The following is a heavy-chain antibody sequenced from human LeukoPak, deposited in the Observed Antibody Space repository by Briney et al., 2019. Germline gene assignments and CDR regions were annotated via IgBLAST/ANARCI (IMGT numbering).Heavy chain of an antibody. CDR1: GFTVSSNY. CDR2: IYSGGST. V-gene: IGHV3-53*01. J-gene: IGHJ4*02. CDR3: ARDKPDSRYCSGGSCYVSDY. Sequence: TGGSLRLSCAASGFTVSSNYMSWVRQAPGKGLEWVSVIYSGGSTYYADSVKGRFTISRDSSKNTLYLQMNSLRAEDTAVYYCARDKPDSRYCSGGSCYVSDYRGQGTLVTVSS. D-gene: IGHD2-15*01.